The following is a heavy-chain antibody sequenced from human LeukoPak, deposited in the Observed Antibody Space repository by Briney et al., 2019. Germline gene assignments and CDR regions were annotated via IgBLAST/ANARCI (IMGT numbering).Heavy chain of an antibody. J-gene: IGHJ4*02. D-gene: IGHD6-6*01. CDR1: GFSLSINGLG. Sequence: SGPTLVNPTQTLTLTCTFSGFSLSINGLGVGWVRQPPGEALEWLAVVYSDNNKRYGPSLESRLTITKGTSENQVVLTMTNMDPMDTATYYCTHRRAAARPNYYDFWGQGILVTVSS. CDR2: VYSDNNK. V-gene: IGHV2-5*05. CDR3: THRRAAARPNYYDF.